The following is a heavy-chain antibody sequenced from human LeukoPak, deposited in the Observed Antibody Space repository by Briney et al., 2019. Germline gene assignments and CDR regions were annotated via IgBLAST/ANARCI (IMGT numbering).Heavy chain of an antibody. J-gene: IGHJ4*02. CDR3: ARGQYCTNGVCYGIDY. D-gene: IGHD2-8*01. V-gene: IGHV3-64*01. CDR2: LSSNGGNT. CDR1: GFTFSSYA. Sequence: GGSLRLSCAASGFTFSSYAMHWVRQAKGKGLEYVSALSSNGGNTYYANSVKGRFTISRDNSKNTLYLQMGSLRAEDMAVYYCARGQYCTNGVCYGIDYWGQGTLVTVSS.